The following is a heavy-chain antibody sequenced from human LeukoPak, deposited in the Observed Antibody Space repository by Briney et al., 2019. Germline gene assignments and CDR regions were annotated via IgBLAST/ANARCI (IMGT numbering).Heavy chain of an antibody. CDR1: GYTFTSYG. J-gene: IGHJ5*02. V-gene: IGHV1-18*01. CDR2: ISAYNGNT. CDR3: ARESSYGSGDNWFDP. D-gene: IGHD3-10*01. Sequence: ASVKVSCKASGYTFTSYGISWVRQAPGQGLEWMGWISAYNGNTNYAQKLQGRVTMTTDTSTSTAYMELRSLRSDDTAVYYCARESSYGSGDNWFDPWGQGTLVTVSS.